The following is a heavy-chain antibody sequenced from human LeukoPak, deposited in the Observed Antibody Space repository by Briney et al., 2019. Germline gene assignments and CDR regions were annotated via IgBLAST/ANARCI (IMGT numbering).Heavy chain of an antibody. CDR1: GYTFTSYD. Sequence: SVKVSCKASGYTFTSYDINWVRQATGQGLEWMGWMNPNSGNTGYAQKFQGRVTMARNTSISTAYMELSSLRSEDTAVYYCARNYDILTGYYNVYYYYGMDVWGQGTTVTVSS. CDR3: ARNYDILTGYYNVYYYYGMDV. J-gene: IGHJ6*02. CDR2: MNPNSGNT. D-gene: IGHD3-9*01. V-gene: IGHV1-8*01.